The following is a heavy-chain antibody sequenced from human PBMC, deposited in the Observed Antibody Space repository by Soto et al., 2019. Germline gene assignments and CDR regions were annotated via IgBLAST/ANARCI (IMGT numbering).Heavy chain of an antibody. CDR3: ATSSAEHCSSTSCWGRY. CDR1: GFTFSSYA. Sequence: EVQLLESGGGLVQPGGSLRLSCAASGFTFSSYAMSWVRQAPGKGLEWVSAISGSGGSTYYADSVKGRFTISRDNSKNSLYLQMNSLRAEDTAVYYCATSSAEHCSSTSCWGRYWGQGTLVTVSS. D-gene: IGHD2-2*01. CDR2: ISGSGGST. V-gene: IGHV3-23*01. J-gene: IGHJ4*02.